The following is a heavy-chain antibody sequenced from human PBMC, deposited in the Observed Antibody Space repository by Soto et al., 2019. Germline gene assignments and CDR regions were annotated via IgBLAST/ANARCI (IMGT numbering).Heavy chain of an antibody. CDR3: AREVTIFGVDPDWFDP. Sequence: GGSLRLSCAASGFTFSSYSMNWVRQAPGKGLEWVSYISSSGTTIYYADSVKGRFTISRDNAKNSLYLQMNSLRAEDTAVYYCAREVTIFGVDPDWFDPWGQGTLVTVSS. CDR2: ISSSGTTI. CDR1: GFTFSSYS. D-gene: IGHD3-3*01. V-gene: IGHV3-48*01. J-gene: IGHJ5*02.